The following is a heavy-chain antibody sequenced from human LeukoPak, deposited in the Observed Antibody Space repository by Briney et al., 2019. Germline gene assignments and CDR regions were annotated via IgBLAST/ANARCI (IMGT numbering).Heavy chain of an antibody. V-gene: IGHV3-66*02. J-gene: IGHJ4*02. CDR3: ARGFYDFWSGSPRTTGYSN. D-gene: IGHD3-3*01. Sequence: GGSLRLSCAASGFTVSSNYMSWVRQAPGKGLEWVSVIYSGGSTYYADSVKGRFTISRDNSKNTLYLQMNSLRAEDTAVYYCARGFYDFWSGSPRTTGYSNWGQGTLVTVSS. CDR2: IYSGGST. CDR1: GFTVSSNY.